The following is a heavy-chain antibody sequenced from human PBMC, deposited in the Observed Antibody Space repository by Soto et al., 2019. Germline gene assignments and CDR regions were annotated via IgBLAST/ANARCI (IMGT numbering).Heavy chain of an antibody. J-gene: IGHJ3*02. V-gene: IGHV1-2*02. CDR2: SNPKSGGA. CDR1: GYTFTDYY. Sequence: ASVKVSCKTSGYTFTDYYTHWVRQAPGQGLEWMGWSNPKSGGAYFAQKFHGRVTLTRDTSIGTAYIEVNSLTSDDTAVYFCTRENIENSDRLYDAFDIWGQGTTVTVSS. CDR3: TRENIENSDRLYDAFDI. D-gene: IGHD2-15*01.